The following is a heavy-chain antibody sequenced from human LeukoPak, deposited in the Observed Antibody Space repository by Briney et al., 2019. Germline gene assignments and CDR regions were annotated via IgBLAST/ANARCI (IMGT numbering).Heavy chain of an antibody. CDR3: TTDISQ. Sequence: PGDSLRLSCAASGFSFSNAWMAWVRQSPGKGLEWVGRTRSKTDGGTTDYGAPVKGRCTISRDASKNMVVLQMNSLKTEDTAVYYCTTDISQWGQGTLVTVSS. CDR2: TRSKTDGGTT. J-gene: IGHJ4*02. CDR1: GFSFSNAW. D-gene: IGHD3-9*01. V-gene: IGHV3-15*01.